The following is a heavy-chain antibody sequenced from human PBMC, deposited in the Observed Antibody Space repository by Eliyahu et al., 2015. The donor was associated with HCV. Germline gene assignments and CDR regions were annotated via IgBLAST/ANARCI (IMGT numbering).Heavy chain of an antibody. J-gene: IGHJ6*02. CDR3: AKEYCSSTSCYGDQYYYYGMDV. D-gene: IGHD2-2*01. Sequence: QVQLVESGGGVVQPGGSLRLSCAASGFTFSXXGMHWVRQAPGKGLEGVAFIRYDGSNKYYADSVKGRFTISRDNSKNTLYLQMNSLRAEDTAVYYCAKEYCSSTSCYGDQYYYYGMDVWGQGTTVTVSS. V-gene: IGHV3-30*02. CDR1: GFTFSXXG. CDR2: IRYDGSNK.